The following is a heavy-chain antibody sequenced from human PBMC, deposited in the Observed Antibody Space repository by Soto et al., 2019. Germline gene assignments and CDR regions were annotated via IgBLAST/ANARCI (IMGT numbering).Heavy chain of an antibody. Sequence: GGSLRLSCAASGFTFSSYAMHWVGQAPGKGLEWVAVISYDGSNKYYADSVKGRFTISRDNSKNTLYLQMNSLRAEDTAVYYCARDPGGTDFAEGTYYFDYWGQGT. CDR2: ISYDGSNK. V-gene: IGHV3-30-3*01. J-gene: IGHJ4*02. CDR3: ARDPGGTDFAEGTYYFDY. D-gene: IGHD3-3*01. CDR1: GFTFSSYA.